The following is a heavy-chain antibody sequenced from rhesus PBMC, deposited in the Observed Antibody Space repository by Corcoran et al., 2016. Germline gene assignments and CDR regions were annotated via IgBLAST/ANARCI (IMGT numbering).Heavy chain of an antibody. Sequence: QLQLQESGPGLVKPSETLSLTCAVSGGSISSSNWWSWIRQPPGKGLERIGYISGSSGSTYYNPTLKSRVTISTDTSKNQFSLKLSSVTAADTAVYYCASLDYWGQGVLVTVSS. CDR1: GGSISSSNW. V-gene: IGHV4-65*01. CDR3: ASLDY. CDR2: ISGSSGST. J-gene: IGHJ4*01.